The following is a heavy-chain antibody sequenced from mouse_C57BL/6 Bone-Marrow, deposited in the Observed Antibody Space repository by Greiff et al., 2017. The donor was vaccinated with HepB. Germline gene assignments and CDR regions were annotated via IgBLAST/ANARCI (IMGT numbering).Heavy chain of an antibody. Sequence: EVQLQESGPGLVKPSQSLSLTCSVTGYSITSGYYWNWIRQFPGNKLEWMGYISYDGSNNYNPSLKNRISITRDTSKNQFFLKLNSVTTEDTATYDCARDITTVVAPFAYWGQGTLVTVSA. CDR1: GYSITSGYY. V-gene: IGHV3-6*01. D-gene: IGHD1-1*01. CDR2: ISYDGSN. CDR3: ARDITTVVAPFAY. J-gene: IGHJ3*01.